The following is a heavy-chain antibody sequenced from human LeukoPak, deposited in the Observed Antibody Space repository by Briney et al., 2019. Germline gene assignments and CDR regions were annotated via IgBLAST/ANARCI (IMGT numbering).Heavy chain of an antibody. D-gene: IGHD6-6*01. CDR2: INPNSGGT. Sequence: ASVKVSCKASRYTFTGYYMHWVRQAPGQGLEWMGWINPNSGGTNYAQKFQGRVTMTRDTSISTAYMELSRLRSDDTAVYYRARYSSSSWYDAFDIWGQGTMVTVSS. J-gene: IGHJ3*02. CDR1: RYTFTGYY. CDR3: ARYSSSSWYDAFDI. V-gene: IGHV1-2*02.